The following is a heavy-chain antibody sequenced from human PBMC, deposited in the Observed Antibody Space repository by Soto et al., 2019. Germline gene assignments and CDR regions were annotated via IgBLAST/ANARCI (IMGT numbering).Heavy chain of an antibody. CDR1: GFTFRSFV. D-gene: IGHD3-16*01. CDR2: ISGGGVTT. CDR3: ANGLSQPPGGWFDP. V-gene: IGHV3-23*01. J-gene: IGHJ5*02. Sequence: EVQLLESGGGLVQPGGSLRLSCVASGFTFRSFVMSWVRQAPGKGLEWVSAISGGGVTTYYADSVKGRFTISRDNSKNTLYLQMNSLRADDTAVYYCANGLSQPPGGWFDPWGQGTLVTVSS.